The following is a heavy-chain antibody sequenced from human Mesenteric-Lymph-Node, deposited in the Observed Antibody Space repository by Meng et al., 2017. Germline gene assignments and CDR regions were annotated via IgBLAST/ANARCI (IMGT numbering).Heavy chain of an antibody. CDR3: ARADSSSWYPYYYYYGMDV. V-gene: IGHV4-34*01. CDR1: GGSFSSYY. CDR2: INHSGST. J-gene: IGHJ6*02. Sequence: GSLRLSCDVYGGSFSSYYWSWIRQTPGKGLEWIGEINHSGSTNYNPSLKSRVTISVDTSKNQFSLKLSSVTAADTAVYYCARADSSSWYPYYYYYGMDVWGQGTTVTVSS. D-gene: IGHD6-13*01.